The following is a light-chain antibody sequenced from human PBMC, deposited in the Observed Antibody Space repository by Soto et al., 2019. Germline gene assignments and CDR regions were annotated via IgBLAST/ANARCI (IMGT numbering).Light chain of an antibody. CDR3: SSYAGSNNVYV. V-gene: IGLV2-8*01. J-gene: IGLJ1*01. Sequence: QSALTQPPSASGSPGQSVTISCTGTSSDVGGYNDVSWYQQHPGKAPKLMIYEVSKRPSGVPDRFSGSKSGNTASLTVSGLQAEDEADYYCSSYAGSNNVYVFGTGTKLTVL. CDR1: SSDVGGYND. CDR2: EVS.